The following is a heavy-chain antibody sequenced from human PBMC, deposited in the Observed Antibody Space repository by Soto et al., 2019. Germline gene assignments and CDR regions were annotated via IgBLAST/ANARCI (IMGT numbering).Heavy chain of an antibody. CDR3: AKVTHYDFWSGYYAHIPFDY. CDR2: ISGSGGST. Sequence: GGSLRLSCAASGFTFSSYAMSWVRQAPGKGLEWVSAISGSGGSTYYADSVKGRFTISRDNSKNTLYLQMNSLRAEDTAVYYCAKVTHYDFWSGYYAHIPFDYWGQGTLVTVSS. J-gene: IGHJ4*02. V-gene: IGHV3-23*01. CDR1: GFTFSSYA. D-gene: IGHD3-3*01.